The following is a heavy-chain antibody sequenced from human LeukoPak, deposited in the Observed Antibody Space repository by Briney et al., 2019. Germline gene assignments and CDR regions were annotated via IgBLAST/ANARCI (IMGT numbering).Heavy chain of an antibody. CDR1: GGSFSGYY. CDR2: INHSGST. Sequence: SETLSLTCAVYGGSFSGYYWSWIRQPPGKGLEWIGEINHSGSTNYNPSLKSRVTISVDTSKNQFSLKLSSVTAADTAVYYCARRPGYYDYVWGSYRYDYWGQGTLVTVSS. D-gene: IGHD3-16*02. V-gene: IGHV4-34*01. J-gene: IGHJ4*02. CDR3: ARRPGYYDYVWGSYRYDY.